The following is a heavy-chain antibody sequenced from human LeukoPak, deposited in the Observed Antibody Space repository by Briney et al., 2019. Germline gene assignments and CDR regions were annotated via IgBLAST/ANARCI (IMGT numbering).Heavy chain of an antibody. CDR2: ISGSGSSK. V-gene: IGHV3-23*01. J-gene: IGHJ4*02. Sequence: PGGSLRLSCAASGFTFSIYAMSWVRQAPGKGLEWVSAISGSGSSKYYAESVKGRFTISSDNSKNTLYVQMNSLRVDDTDEYYCAKALSHCSGGSCYSAVDYWGQGTLVTVSS. CDR1: GFTFSIYA. D-gene: IGHD2-15*01. CDR3: AKALSHCSGGSCYSAVDY.